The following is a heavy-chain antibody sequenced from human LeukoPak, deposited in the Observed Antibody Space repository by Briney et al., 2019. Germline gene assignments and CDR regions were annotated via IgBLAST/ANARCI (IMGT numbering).Heavy chain of an antibody. J-gene: IGHJ4*02. CDR3: ARMFEF. Sequence: GGSLRLSCAASGFTFSSYGMHWVRQAPGKGLGWVSYISSSGSTTYYADSVKGRFTISRDNAKNSLFLQMNSLRAEDTAVYFCARMFEFWGQGTLVTASS. CDR1: GFTFSSYG. CDR2: ISSSGSTT. V-gene: IGHV3-48*04.